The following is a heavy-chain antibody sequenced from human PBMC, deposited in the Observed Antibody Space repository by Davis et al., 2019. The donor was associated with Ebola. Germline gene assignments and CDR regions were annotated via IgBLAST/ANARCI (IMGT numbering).Heavy chain of an antibody. J-gene: IGHJ5*02. D-gene: IGHD3-3*01. V-gene: IGHV4-59*12. CDR1: GGSISSYY. CDR2: IYYSGST. CDR3: ARVGYDFWSGYPNWFDP. Sequence: PGGSLRLSCTVSGGSISSYYWSWIQQPPGKGLEWIGYIYYSGSTNYNPSLKSRVTISVDTSKNQFSLKLSSVTAADTAVYYCARVGYDFWSGYPNWFDPWGQGTLVTVSS.